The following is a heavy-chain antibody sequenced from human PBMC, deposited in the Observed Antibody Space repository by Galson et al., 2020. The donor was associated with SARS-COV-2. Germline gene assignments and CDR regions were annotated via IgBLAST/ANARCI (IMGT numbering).Heavy chain of an antibody. J-gene: IGHJ3*02. CDR2: ISYDGSNK. D-gene: IGHD3-10*01. CDR1: GFTFSSYG. V-gene: IGHV3-30*18. CDR3: AKGDMVRGIIAENDAFDI. Sequence: GESLKISCAASGFTFSSYGMHWVRQAPGKGLEWVGVISYDGSNKYYADSVKGRFTISRDNSKNTLYLQMNSLRAEDTAVYYCAKGDMVRGIIAENDAFDIWGQGTMVTVSS.